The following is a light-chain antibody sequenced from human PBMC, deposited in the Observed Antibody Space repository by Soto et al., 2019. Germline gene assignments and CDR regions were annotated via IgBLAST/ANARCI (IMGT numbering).Light chain of an antibody. CDR2: GAS. J-gene: IGKJ5*01. Sequence: EIVLTQSPGTLSLSPGERATLSCRTSQSVSSSFLAWYQHKPGQAPRLLIFGASNRAAGIPARFSGSGSGTEFTLTISSLQSEDFAVYYCQQYNNWPPITFGQGTRLEIK. V-gene: IGKV3D-15*01. CDR3: QQYNNWPPIT. CDR1: QSVSSS.